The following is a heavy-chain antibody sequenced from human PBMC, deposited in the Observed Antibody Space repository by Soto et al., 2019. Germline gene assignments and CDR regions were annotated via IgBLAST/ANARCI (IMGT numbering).Heavy chain of an antibody. J-gene: IGHJ5*02. CDR3: ARDSPPFDP. Sequence: QVQLVQSGAEVKKPGASVKVSCKASGYTFSSYGISWVRQAPGQGLEWMGWIRAYNGNTNYAQKLQGRVTMTTDTSTSTAYVELRRLTSDDTAVDYGARDSPPFDPWGQATVVTVSS. V-gene: IGHV1-18*01. CDR2: IRAYNGNT. CDR1: GYTFSSYG.